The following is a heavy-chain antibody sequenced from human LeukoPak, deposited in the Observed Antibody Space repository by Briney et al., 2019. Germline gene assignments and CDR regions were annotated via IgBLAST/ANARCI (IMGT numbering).Heavy chain of an antibody. V-gene: IGHV3-48*04. CDR2: ISRSGSTK. D-gene: IGHD4/OR15-4a*01. CDR3: ARRAGAYSHPYDY. J-gene: IGHJ4*02. CDR1: GFTFSSYG. Sequence: GSLRLSCAASGFTFSSYGMSWVRQAPGKGLEWVSSISRSGSTKYYADSVKGRFTISRDNAKNSLFLQMNSLRAEDTAVYYCARRAGAYSHPYDYWGQGTLVTVSS.